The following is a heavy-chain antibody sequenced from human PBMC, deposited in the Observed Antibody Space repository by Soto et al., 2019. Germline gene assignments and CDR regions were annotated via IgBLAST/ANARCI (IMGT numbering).Heavy chain of an antibody. J-gene: IGHJ6*02. Sequence: QVQLQESGPGLVKPSETLSLTCTVSGGSISSYYWSWIRQPPGKGLEWIGYIYYSGSTNYNPSLKSRXXIXVAXSKNQFSLKLSSVTAADTAVYYCARDVDYYYGMDVWGQGTTVTVSS. CDR2: IYYSGST. V-gene: IGHV4-59*01. CDR1: GGSISSYY. CDR3: ARDVDYYYGMDV.